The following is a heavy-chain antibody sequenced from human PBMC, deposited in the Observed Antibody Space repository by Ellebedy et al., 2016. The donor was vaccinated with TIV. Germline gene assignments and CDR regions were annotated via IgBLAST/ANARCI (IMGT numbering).Heavy chain of an antibody. D-gene: IGHD5-12*01. CDR3: ARRAERGYSGYEDY. CDR1: GYNFTNYW. J-gene: IGHJ4*02. CDR2: IYPGDSDT. Sequence: KVSCKGSGYNFTNYWIDWVRQMPGKGLEWMGIIYPGDSDTRYSPSFQGQVTISTDKSISTAYLQWSSLKASDTAMYYCARRAERGYSGYEDYWGQGTLVTVSS. V-gene: IGHV5-51*01.